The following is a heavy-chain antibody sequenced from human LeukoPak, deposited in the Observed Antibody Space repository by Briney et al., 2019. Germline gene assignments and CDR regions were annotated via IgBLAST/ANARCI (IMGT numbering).Heavy chain of an antibody. CDR3: ARGSGITMVRGVIINWFDP. CDR1: GGSVSSTTYY. V-gene: IGHV4-39*01. J-gene: IGHJ5*02. CDR2: VYYTGST. Sequence: SETLSLTCTVSGGSVSSTTYYWGWIRQPPGGGLEWIANVYYTGSTYCNPSLKSRVTMSVDTSKNQFSLKLSSVTAADTAVYYCARGSGITMVRGVIINWFDPWGQGTLVTVSS. D-gene: IGHD3-10*01.